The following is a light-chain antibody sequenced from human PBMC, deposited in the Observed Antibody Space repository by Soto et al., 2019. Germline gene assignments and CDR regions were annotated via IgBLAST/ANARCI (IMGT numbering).Light chain of an antibody. CDR3: LQKYFYPFT. CDR2: DAS. V-gene: IGKV1-33*01. Sequence: DIQMTQSPSSLSASVGDRVTITCQASHDITSFLNWYQHKPGRAPKLLIYDASILEAGVPTRFSGSGSGTHFTFTISSLQPEDVATYYCLQKYFYPFTFGPGTKVDIK. CDR1: HDITSF. J-gene: IGKJ3*01.